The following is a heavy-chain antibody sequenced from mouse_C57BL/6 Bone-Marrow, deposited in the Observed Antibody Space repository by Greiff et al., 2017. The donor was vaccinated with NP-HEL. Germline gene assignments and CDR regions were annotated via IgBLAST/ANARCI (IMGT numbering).Heavy chain of an antibody. D-gene: IGHD2-12*01. CDR1: GYTFTDYE. J-gene: IGHJ4*01. V-gene: IGHV1-15*01. CDR3: TRGAYYTSTGDAMDY. Sequence: QVQLKESGAELVRPGASVTLSCKASGYTFTDYEMHWVKQTPVHGLEWIGAIDPETGGTAYNQKFKGKAILTADKSSSTAYMELRSLTSEDSAVYYCTRGAYYTSTGDAMDYWGQGTSVTVSS. CDR2: IDPETGGT.